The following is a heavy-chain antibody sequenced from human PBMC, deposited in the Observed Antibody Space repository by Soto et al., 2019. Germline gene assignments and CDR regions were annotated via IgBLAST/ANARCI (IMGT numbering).Heavy chain of an antibody. Sequence: PGGSLRLSCAASEFTFSSYGMHWVRQAPGKGLEWVAVISYDGRNKYYAGAVKGRFTISRDNSKNTLYLQMNSLRAEDTAVYYCANPAYYYYYYGMDVWGQGTTVTVSS. CDR3: ANPAYYYYYYGMDV. CDR1: EFTFSSYG. CDR2: ISYDGRNK. J-gene: IGHJ6*02. V-gene: IGHV3-30*18.